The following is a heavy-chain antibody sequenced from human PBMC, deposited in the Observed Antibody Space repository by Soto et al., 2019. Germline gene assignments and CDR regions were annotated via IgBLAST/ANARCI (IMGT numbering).Heavy chain of an antibody. V-gene: IGHV3-23*01. J-gene: IGHJ5*02. CDR3: ALGSGAGSYWNWFDP. CDR1: GFTFSSYA. D-gene: IGHD3-10*01. Sequence: SLRLSCAASGFTFSSYAMSWVRQAPGKGLEWVSAISGSGGSTYYADSVKGRFTISRDNSKNTLYLQMNSLRAEDTAVYYCALGSGAGSYWNWFDPWGQGTLVTVSS. CDR2: ISGSGGST.